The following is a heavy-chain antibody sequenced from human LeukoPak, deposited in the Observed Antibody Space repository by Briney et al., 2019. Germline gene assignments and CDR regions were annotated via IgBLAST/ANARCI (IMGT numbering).Heavy chain of an antibody. CDR3: ARRGGYGSGSYYGY. Sequence: SVKVSFKASGGTFSSYAISWVRQAPGQGLEGMGGIIPIFGTANYAQKFQGRVTITADESTSTAYMELSSLRSEDTAVYYCARRGGYGSGSYYGYWGQGTLVTVSS. D-gene: IGHD3-10*01. CDR1: GGTFSSYA. J-gene: IGHJ4*02. CDR2: IIPIFGTA. V-gene: IGHV1-69*13.